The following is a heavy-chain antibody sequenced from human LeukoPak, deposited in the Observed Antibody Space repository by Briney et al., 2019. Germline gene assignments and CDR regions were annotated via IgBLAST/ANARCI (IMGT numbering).Heavy chain of an antibody. CDR2: IYYSGST. CDR1: GGSISSYY. Sequence: SETLSLTCTVSGGSISSYYWSWIRQPPGKGLEWIGYIYYSGSTNYNPSLKSRVTISVDTSKNQFSLKLSSVTAADTAVYYCARLRPRPGGWNYASYWGQGTLVTVSS. V-gene: IGHV4-59*01. CDR3: ARLRPRPGGWNYASY. D-gene: IGHD1-7*01. J-gene: IGHJ4*02.